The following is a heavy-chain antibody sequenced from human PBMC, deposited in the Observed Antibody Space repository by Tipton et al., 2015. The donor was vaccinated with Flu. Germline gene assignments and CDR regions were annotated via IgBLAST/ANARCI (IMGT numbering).Heavy chain of an antibody. CDR3: ARHTGDSVRGVIDY. J-gene: IGHJ4*02. Sequence: LRLSCTVSGDSISRGSYYYNWIRQPAGEGLEWIGRIYTNANTNYKASLKSRVTISVDTSQNQFSLRLSSVTAADTAVYYCARHTGDSVRGVIDYWGQGTLVTVSS. CDR2: IYTNANT. D-gene: IGHD3-10*02. V-gene: IGHV4-61*02. CDR1: GDSISRGSYY.